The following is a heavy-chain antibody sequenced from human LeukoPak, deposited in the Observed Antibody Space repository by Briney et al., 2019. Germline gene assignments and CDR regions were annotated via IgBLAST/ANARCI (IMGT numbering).Heavy chain of an antibody. J-gene: IGHJ5*02. CDR3: AKHPAAAAAGQPRIFLNWFDP. V-gene: IGHV3-23*01. D-gene: IGHD6-13*01. CDR2: ISGSGGST. Sequence: QPGGSLRLSCAASGFTFSSYGMSWVRQAPGKGLEWVSAISGSGGSTYYADSVKGRFAISRDNSKNTLYLQMNSLRAEDTAVYYCAKHPAAAAAGQPRIFLNWFDPWGQGTLVTVSS. CDR1: GFTFSSYG.